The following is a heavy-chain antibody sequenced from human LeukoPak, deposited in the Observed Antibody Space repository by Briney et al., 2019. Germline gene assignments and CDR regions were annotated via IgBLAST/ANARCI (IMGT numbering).Heavy chain of an antibody. D-gene: IGHD6-19*01. CDR2: INPNSGGT. Sequence: ASVKVSCKASGYTFTGYYMHWVRQAPGQGLEWMGWINPNSGGTNYAQKFQGRVTMTRDTSISTAYMELSSLRSEDTAVYYCARGPPDGSDNWFDPWGQGTLVTVSS. CDR1: GYTFTGYY. CDR3: ARGPPDGSDNWFDP. V-gene: IGHV1-2*02. J-gene: IGHJ5*02.